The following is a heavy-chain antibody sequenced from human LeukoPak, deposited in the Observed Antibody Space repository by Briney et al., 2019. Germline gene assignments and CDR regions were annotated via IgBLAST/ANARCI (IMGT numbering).Heavy chain of an antibody. CDR2: IYTSGST. CDR3: ARDGPALDP. V-gene: IGHV4-61*02. CDR1: GVSISSGSYY. Sequence: SETLSLTCTVSGVSISSGSYYWSWIRQPAGKGLEWIGRIYTSGSTNYNPSLTSRLTISVDTSKTQFSLKLSSVPAADTAVYYCARDGPALDPWGQETLVTVSS. J-gene: IGHJ5*02.